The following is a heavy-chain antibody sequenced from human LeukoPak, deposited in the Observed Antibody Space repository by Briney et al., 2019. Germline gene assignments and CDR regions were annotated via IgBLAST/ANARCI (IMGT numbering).Heavy chain of an antibody. V-gene: IGHV4-39*07. CDR1: GGSISSSSYY. CDR2: IYYSGST. D-gene: IGHD6-19*01. J-gene: IGHJ2*01. Sequence: SETLSLTCTVSGGSISSSSYYWGWIRQPPGKGLEWIGSIYYSGSTYYNPSLKSRVTISVDTSKNQFSLKLSSVTAADTAVYYCARVSSGWDWYFDLWGRGTLVTVSS. CDR3: ARVSSGWDWYFDL.